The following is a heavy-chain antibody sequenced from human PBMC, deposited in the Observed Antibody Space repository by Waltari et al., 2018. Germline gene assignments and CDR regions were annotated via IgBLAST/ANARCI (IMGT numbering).Heavy chain of an antibody. Sequence: QVQLVQSGAEVKEPGASVKVSCNASGYTFTPHFIPWVRQAPGQGLEWMGRITPHTGGTYYSQKFQGRVTMTRDMSITTAYMEVSSLRSDDMAVYYCARDLVGSGWSIDYWGQGTLVTVSS. CDR1: GYTFTPHF. D-gene: IGHD6-19*01. CDR3: ARDLVGSGWSIDY. CDR2: ITPHTGGT. V-gene: IGHV1-2*06. J-gene: IGHJ4*02.